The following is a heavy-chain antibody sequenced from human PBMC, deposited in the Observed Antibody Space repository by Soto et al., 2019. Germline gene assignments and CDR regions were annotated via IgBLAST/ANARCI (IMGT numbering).Heavy chain of an antibody. CDR3: ARDTGGTGGNGIDH. D-gene: IGHD2-15*01. Sequence: KPSETLSLTCTVSGASISSYYWSWIRQPPGKGLEWIGYIYYNGNTDYKPSLQSRVTISIEPSKSHFSLRLSSVTAADTAVYYCARDTGGTGGNGIDHWGQGTLVTVSS. V-gene: IGHV4-59*01. CDR2: IYYNGNT. CDR1: GASISSYY. J-gene: IGHJ4*02.